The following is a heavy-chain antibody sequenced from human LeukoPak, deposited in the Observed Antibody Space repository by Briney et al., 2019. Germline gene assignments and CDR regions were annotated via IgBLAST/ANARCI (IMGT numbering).Heavy chain of an antibody. CDR1: GFTFSSYW. D-gene: IGHD4-17*01. J-gene: IGHJ4*02. CDR3: ARGPDYGDYPGLDY. Sequence: GGSLRLSCAASGFTFSSYWMHWVRQAPGKGLVWVSRINTDGSSTSYADSVKGRFTISRDNAKNTLYLQMNSLRAEDTAVYYYARGPDYGDYPGLDYWGQGTLVTVSS. V-gene: IGHV3-74*01. CDR2: INTDGSST.